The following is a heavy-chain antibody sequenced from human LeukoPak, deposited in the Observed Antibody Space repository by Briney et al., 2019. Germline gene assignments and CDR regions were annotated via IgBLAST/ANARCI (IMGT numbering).Heavy chain of an antibody. CDR2: INPNSGGT. J-gene: IGHJ6*02. CDR1: GYTFTGYY. Sequence: ASVKVSCKASGYTFTGYYMHWVRQAPGQGLEWMGWINPNSGGTNYAQKFQGWVTMTRDTSISTAYMELSRLRSDDTAVCYCARDRVIQWYCSGGSCSDAEWYYYGMDVWGQGTTVTVSS. D-gene: IGHD2-15*01. CDR3: ARDRVIQWYCSGGSCSDAEWYYYGMDV. V-gene: IGHV1-2*04.